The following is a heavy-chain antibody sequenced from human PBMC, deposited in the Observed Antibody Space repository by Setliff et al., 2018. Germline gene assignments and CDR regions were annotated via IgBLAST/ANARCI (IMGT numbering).Heavy chain of an antibody. CDR1: GGSVNSGYDN. CDR2: IYTSWST. V-gene: IGHV4-61*09. Sequence: SETLSLTCTVSGGSVNSGYDNWNWLRQPAGKGLEWIGHIYTSWSTVYNPSLKSRVTMSVDTSKNQFSLELTSVTAADTAVYYCARMSGFLYLDVWGNGTTVTVSS. D-gene: IGHD3-3*01. J-gene: IGHJ6*03. CDR3: ARMSGFLYLDV.